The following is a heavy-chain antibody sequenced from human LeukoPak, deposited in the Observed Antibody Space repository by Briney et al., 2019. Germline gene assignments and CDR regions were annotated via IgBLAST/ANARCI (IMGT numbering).Heavy chain of an antibody. CDR2: XSWNSGSI. V-gene: IGHV3-9*01. Sequence: GXGLEWGSGXSWNSGSIGYADSVKGRFTISRDNANNSLYLQMNSLRAGDTALYYCAKEYYGGNSNYYYGMDVWGQGTTVTVSS. CDR3: AKEYYGGNSNYYYGMDV. D-gene: IGHD4-23*01. J-gene: IGHJ6*02.